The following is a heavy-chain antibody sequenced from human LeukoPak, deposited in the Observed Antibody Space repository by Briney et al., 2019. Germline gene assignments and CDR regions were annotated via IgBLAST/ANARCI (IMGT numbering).Heavy chain of an antibody. V-gene: IGHV4-30-2*01. D-gene: IGHD1-1*01. CDR3: TRSSGGTWLHPFDY. CDR1: GGSISSDDYS. Sequence: SETLSLTCAVSGGSISSDDYSWSWIRQPPGKRMEWIGYLYHGESTYYNPSLKSRVTISVDRSENHFSLKLRFVTAADTAVYYCTRSSGGTWLHPFDYWGQGTLVTVSS. J-gene: IGHJ4*02. CDR2: LYHGEST.